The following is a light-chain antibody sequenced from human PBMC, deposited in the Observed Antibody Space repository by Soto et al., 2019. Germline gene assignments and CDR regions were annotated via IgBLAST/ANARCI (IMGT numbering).Light chain of an antibody. V-gene: IGKV1-9*01. CDR1: QGISSY. CDR2: AAS. Sequence: DIQLPQSPSFLSASVGDRVTITCRASQGISSYLAWYQQKPGKAPKLLIYAASTLQSGVPSRFRGSGSGTEFTLTISSLQPEDFATYYCQQLNSYPLTFGPGTKVDI. J-gene: IGKJ3*01. CDR3: QQLNSYPLT.